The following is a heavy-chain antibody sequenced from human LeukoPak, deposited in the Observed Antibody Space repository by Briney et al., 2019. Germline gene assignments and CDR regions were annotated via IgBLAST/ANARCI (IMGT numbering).Heavy chain of an antibody. V-gene: IGHV1-46*01. CDR2: INPSGGST. Sequence: GASVKVSCKASGYTFTSYYMEWVRQAPGQGLEWMGIINPSGGSTSYAQKFQGRVTMTRDTSTSTVYMELSSLRSEDTAVYYCATFLNYNDTGGFFDYWGQGTLVTVSS. D-gene: IGHD3/OR15-3a*01. CDR1: GYTFTSYY. J-gene: IGHJ4*02. CDR3: ATFLNYNDTGGFFDY.